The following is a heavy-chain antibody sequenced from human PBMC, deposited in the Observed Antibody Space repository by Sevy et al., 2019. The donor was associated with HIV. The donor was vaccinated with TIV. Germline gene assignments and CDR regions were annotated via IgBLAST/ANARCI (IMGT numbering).Heavy chain of an antibody. CDR3: AKNTAAVGTGGFDY. V-gene: IGHV3-30*02. J-gene: IGHJ4*02. D-gene: IGHD6-13*01. CDR1: AFTFSYSG. Sequence: GGSLRLSCTASAFTFSYSGMHWVRQAPGKGLEWVTFIQYDGSNKYYADSVKGRFTISRDNSKNTLYLQMNSLRRDDTAVYYCAKNTAAVGTGGFDYWGQGTLVTVS. CDR2: IQYDGSNK.